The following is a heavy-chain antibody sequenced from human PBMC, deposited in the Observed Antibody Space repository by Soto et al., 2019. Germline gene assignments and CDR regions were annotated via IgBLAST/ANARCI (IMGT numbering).Heavy chain of an antibody. D-gene: IGHD5-18*01. J-gene: IGHJ5*01. CDR2: ISGSGGST. CDR3: AKDRYSYGYNWFDS. CDR1: GFTFRSYA. V-gene: IGHV3-23*01. Sequence: GGSLRLSCAASGFTFRSYAMNWVRQAPGKGLEWVTAISGSGGSTYYADSVKGRFAISKDKSKNTLYPQMNSRIAKDTDVYYCAKDRYSYGYNWFDSWGQGTLVTVSS.